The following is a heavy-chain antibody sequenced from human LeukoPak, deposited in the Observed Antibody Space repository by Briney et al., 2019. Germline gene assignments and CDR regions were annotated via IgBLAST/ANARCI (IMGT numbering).Heavy chain of an antibody. CDR3: ATIVVVSSSLEDY. CDR2: IKQDGSEK. Sequence: GGSLRLSCVASGFTFTSYWMNWVRQAPGKGLEWVANIKQDGSEKYYVDSVKGRFTISRDNVKKSLYLQMNSLRAEDTAVYYCATIVVVSSSLEDYWGQGTLVTVSS. J-gene: IGHJ4*02. V-gene: IGHV3-7*03. CDR1: GFTFTSYW. D-gene: IGHD3-22*01.